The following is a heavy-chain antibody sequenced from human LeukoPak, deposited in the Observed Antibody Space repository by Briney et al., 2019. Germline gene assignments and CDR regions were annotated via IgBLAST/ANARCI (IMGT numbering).Heavy chain of an antibody. J-gene: IGHJ4*02. CDR3: ARARASLYYFDY. D-gene: IGHD2-15*01. CDR2: ISAYNGNT. V-gene: IGHV1-18*01. Sequence: ASVKVSCKASGYTFTSYGISWERQAPGQGLEWMGWISAYNGNTNYAQKLQGRVTMTTDTSTSTAYMELRSLRSDGTAVYYCARARASLYYFDYWGQGTLVTVSS. CDR1: GYTFTSYG.